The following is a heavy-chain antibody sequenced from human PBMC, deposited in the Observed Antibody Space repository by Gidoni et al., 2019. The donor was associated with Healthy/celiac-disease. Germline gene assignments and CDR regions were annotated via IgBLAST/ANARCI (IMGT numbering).Heavy chain of an antibody. D-gene: IGHD3-10*01. CDR2: IRWNSGSI. CDR3: ARSGTGNDFDY. V-gene: IGHV3-9*01. CDR1: GSTFEDYA. Sequence: EVNLVEPGSGLVQPGRSMRLSCAASGSTFEDYARHWVRQGPGKGLEWVSGIRWNSGSIGYADSVKGRFTISRDNAKNSLYLQMNSLRAEDTAWYYCARSGTGNDFDYWGQGTLVTVSS. J-gene: IGHJ4*02.